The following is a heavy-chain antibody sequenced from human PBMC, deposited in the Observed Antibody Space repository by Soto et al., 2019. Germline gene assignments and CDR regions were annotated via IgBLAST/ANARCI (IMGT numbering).Heavy chain of an antibody. CDR3: ERGAIWFGELHLNY. CDR2: INSDGSST. CDR1: GFTFSSYW. V-gene: IGHV3-74*01. J-gene: IGHJ4*02. D-gene: IGHD3-10*01. Sequence: EVQLVESGGGLVQPGGSLRLSCAASGFTFSSYWMHWVRQAPGKGLGWVSRINSDGSSTSYADSVKGRFTNSRDNAKNTLYRQMNRQRAEDTAVYYCERGAIWFGELHLNYWGQGTLVTVSS.